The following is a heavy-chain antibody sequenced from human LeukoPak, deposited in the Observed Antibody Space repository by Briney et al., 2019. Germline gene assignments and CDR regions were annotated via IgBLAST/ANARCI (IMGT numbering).Heavy chain of an antibody. Sequence: SETLSLTCTVSGGSISSGDYYWSWIRQPPGKGPEWIGYIYYSGSTYYNPSLKSRVTISVDTSKNQFSLKLNSVTAADTAVYYCALLAVAGTFDYWGQGTLVTVSS. D-gene: IGHD6-19*01. CDR3: ALLAVAGTFDY. CDR2: IYYSGST. CDR1: GGSISSGDYY. J-gene: IGHJ4*02. V-gene: IGHV4-30-4*08.